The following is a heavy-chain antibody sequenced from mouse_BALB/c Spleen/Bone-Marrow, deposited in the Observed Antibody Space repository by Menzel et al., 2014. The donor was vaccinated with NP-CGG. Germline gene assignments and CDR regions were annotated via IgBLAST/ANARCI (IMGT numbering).Heavy chain of an antibody. CDR3: ANIYYGDYGWFSY. J-gene: IGHJ3*01. CDR1: GYTFTDYW. Sequence: QVQLQQSGAELVMPGASVKMSCKASGYTFTDYWIHWVKQRPGQGLEWIGAIDTSYTYTTYNQKFKGEATLTVDASSSTAYIQLSSLTSEDSAVYYCANIYYGDYGWFSYWGQGTLVTVSA. V-gene: IGHV1-69*01. CDR2: IDTSYTYT. D-gene: IGHD2-13*01.